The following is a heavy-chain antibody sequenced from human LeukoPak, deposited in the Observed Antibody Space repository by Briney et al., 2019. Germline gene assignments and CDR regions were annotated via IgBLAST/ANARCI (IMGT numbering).Heavy chain of an antibody. V-gene: IGHV4-34*01. CDR2: INHSGST. CDR3: ARHYSGGPQYFDY. CDR1: GGSFSGYY. Sequence: PSETLSLTCAVYGGSFSGYYWTWIRQPPGKGLGWIGEINHSGSTNYNPSLKSRVTISVDTSKNQFSLHLSSVTAADTAVYYCARHYSGGPQYFDYWGQGTLVTVSS. J-gene: IGHJ4*02. D-gene: IGHD6-19*01.